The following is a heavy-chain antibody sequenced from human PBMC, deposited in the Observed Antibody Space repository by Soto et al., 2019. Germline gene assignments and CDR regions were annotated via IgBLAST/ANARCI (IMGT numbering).Heavy chain of an antibody. CDR1: GGSFSGYY. V-gene: IGHV4-34*01. CDR3: ARERNNWNSNWFDP. Sequence: SETLSLTCAVYGGSFSGYYWSWIRQPPGKGLEWIGEINHSGSTNYNPSLKSRVTISVDTSKNQFSLQLSSVTPEDTAVYYCARERNNWNSNWFDPWGQGTLVTVSS. J-gene: IGHJ5*02. D-gene: IGHD1-7*01. CDR2: INHSGST.